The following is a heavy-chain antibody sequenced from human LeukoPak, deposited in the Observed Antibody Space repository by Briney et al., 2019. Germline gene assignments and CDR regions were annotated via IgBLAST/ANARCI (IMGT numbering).Heavy chain of an antibody. CDR3: AKSMGTNWNDLNDAFDI. Sequence: GGSLRLSCAASGFTFSSNYMHWVRQAPGKGLVWVSRISSDGSETTYADSVKGRFTISRDNAKNTLLLQMNSLRAEDTAMYYCAKSMGTNWNDLNDAFDIWGQGTMVTVSS. D-gene: IGHD1-1*01. CDR2: ISSDGSET. J-gene: IGHJ3*02. CDR1: GFTFSSNY. V-gene: IGHV3-74*01.